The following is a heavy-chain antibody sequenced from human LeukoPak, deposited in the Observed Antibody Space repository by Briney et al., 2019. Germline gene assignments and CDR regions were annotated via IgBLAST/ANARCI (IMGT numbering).Heavy chain of an antibody. V-gene: IGHV1-18*01. CDR1: GYTFTSYG. CDR3: ATDQGIAGATTPDRDSRPYNWFDP. CDR2: ISAYNGNT. Sequence: GASVKVSCKASGYTFTSYGISWVRQAPGQGLEWMGWISAYNGNTNYAQKLQGRVTMTTDTSTSTAYMELRSLRSDDTAVYYCATDQGIAGATTPDRDSRPYNWFDPWGQGTLVTVSS. J-gene: IGHJ5*02. D-gene: IGHD1-26*01.